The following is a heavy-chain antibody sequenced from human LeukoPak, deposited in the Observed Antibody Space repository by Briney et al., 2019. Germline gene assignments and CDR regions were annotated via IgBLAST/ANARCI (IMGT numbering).Heavy chain of an antibody. CDR3: ARDAPQVPAAGVLAS. Sequence: TGGSLRLSCAASGFTVSDNYMSWVRQAPGKGLEWVSVMYAGGDTYYANSVKGRFTFSRDISKNTLYLQMNGLGTEDTAMYYCARDAPQVPAAGVLASWGQGTLVTVSS. CDR1: GFTVSDNY. CDR2: MYAGGDT. D-gene: IGHD6-13*01. V-gene: IGHV3-53*01. J-gene: IGHJ5*02.